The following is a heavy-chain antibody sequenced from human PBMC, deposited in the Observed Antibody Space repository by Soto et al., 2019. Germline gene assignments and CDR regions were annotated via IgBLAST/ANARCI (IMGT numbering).Heavy chain of an antibody. CDR2: IYYSGRT. D-gene: IGHD2-2*02. V-gene: IGHV4-59*02. J-gene: IGHJ5*02. CDR1: GGSVSSYY. CDR3: ARGYCSSTSCYIWDNWFDP. Sequence: SETLSLTCTVSGGSVSSYYWSWIRQPPGKGLEWIGYIYYSGRTNYNPSLKSRVTISVDTSKNQFSLKLSSVTAADTAVYYCARGYCSSTSCYIWDNWFDPWGQGTLVTVS.